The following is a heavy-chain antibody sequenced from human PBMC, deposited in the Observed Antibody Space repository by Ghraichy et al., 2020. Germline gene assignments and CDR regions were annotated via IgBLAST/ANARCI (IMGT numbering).Heavy chain of an antibody. Sequence: GGSLRLSCAAPGFTFSSYAMHWVRQAPGKGLEWVALISYDGNKKDYADSVKGRLTISRDNSKNALFLQMNSLRADDTAVYYCARSGQLWEPGYYYHYMDVWGKGTTVTVSS. CDR2: ISYDGNKK. D-gene: IGHD5-18*01. CDR1: GFTFSSYA. J-gene: IGHJ6*03. V-gene: IGHV3-30*04. CDR3: ARSGQLWEPGYYYHYMDV.